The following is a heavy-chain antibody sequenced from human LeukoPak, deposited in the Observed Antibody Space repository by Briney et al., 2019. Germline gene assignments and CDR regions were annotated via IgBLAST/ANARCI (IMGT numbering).Heavy chain of an antibody. V-gene: IGHV1-2*02. Sequence: ASVKVSCKASGYTFTYYYIHWVRQAPGQGLEWMGWINPNSGGTNYAQKFQGRVTMTRDTSISTAYMELSRLRSDDTAVYYCARDLSYYGSGSYYFDYWGQGTLVTVSS. CDR3: ARDLSYYGSGSYYFDY. CDR2: INPNSGGT. J-gene: IGHJ4*02. CDR1: GYTFTYYY. D-gene: IGHD3-10*01.